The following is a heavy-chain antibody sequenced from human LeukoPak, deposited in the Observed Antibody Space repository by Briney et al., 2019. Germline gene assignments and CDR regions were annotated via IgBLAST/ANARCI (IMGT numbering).Heavy chain of an antibody. D-gene: IGHD6-19*01. CDR2: IYTSEST. V-gene: IGHV4-61*02. J-gene: IGHJ2*01. CDR3: ARTHSSGWSGSYWYFDL. CDR1: GGSISSGSYY. Sequence: SETLSLTCTVSGGSISSGSYYWSWIRQPAGKGLEWIGRIYTSESTNYNPSLKSRVTISVDTSKNQFSLKLSSVTAADTAVYYCARTHSSGWSGSYWYFDLWGRGTLVTVSS.